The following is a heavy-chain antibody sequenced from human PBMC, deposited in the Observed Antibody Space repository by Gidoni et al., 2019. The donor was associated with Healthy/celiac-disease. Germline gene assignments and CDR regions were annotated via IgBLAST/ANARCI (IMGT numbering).Heavy chain of an antibody. J-gene: IGHJ3*02. D-gene: IGHD6-13*01. Sequence: EVQLVESGGGLVQPGRSLRLSCAASGFTFGGYAMPWVRQAPGKGLECVSGISWNSGSIDDADSVKGRYTISRDNAKNSRYMQMNSLRDEYTALYYFAKTIAAADEDAFDIWGQGTMVTVSS. CDR2: ISWNSGSI. V-gene: IGHV3-9*01. CDR1: GFTFGGYA. CDR3: AKTIAAADEDAFDI.